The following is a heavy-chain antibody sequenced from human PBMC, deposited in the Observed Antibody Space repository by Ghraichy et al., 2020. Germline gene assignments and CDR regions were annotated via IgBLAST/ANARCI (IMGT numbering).Heavy chain of an antibody. CDR3: TTCGGDCYFNY. CDR2: LKSKPAGGTT. D-gene: IGHD2-21*02. J-gene: IGHJ4*02. CDR1: GFTFTNAW. Sequence: GESLNISCAGSGFTFTNAWMNWVRQAPGKGLEWVGRLKSKPAGGTTAYAAPVKGRFIISRDDSKNMLFLQMNSLKTEDTAVYYCTTCGGDCYFNYWGQGTLVTVSS. V-gene: IGHV3-15*01.